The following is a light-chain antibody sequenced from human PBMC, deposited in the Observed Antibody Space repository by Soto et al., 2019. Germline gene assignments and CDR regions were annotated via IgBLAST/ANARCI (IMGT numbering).Light chain of an antibody. J-gene: IGKJ5*01. CDR3: QQYFDWPPMT. CDR1: QTVATN. CDR2: GAS. Sequence: DIVMTQSPATLSVSPGERATLSCRASQTVATNLAWYQHKPGQAPRLLISGASTRAAGVPDRFRGSGSGTEFTLTISSLRSEDSALYYCQQYFDWPPMTFGQGTRVEI. V-gene: IGKV3-15*01.